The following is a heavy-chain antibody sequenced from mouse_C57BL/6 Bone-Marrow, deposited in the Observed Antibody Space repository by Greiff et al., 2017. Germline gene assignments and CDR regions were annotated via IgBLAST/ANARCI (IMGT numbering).Heavy chain of an antibody. J-gene: IGHJ3*01. CDR2: IWGGGRT. CDR1: VFSLTSYG. D-gene: IGHD1-1*01. CDR3: AKHDGSSHFAY. Sequence: VQLVESGPGLVAPSQSLSITCTVSVFSLTSYGVDWVRQPPGKGLEWMGVIWGGGRTNYNSALMSRLSISKDNSKSQVFLKMNSLQTDDTAMYYCAKHDGSSHFAYWGQGTLVTVSA. V-gene: IGHV2-9*01.